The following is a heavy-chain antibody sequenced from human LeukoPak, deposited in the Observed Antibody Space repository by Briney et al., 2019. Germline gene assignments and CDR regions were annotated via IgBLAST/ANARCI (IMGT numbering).Heavy chain of an antibody. D-gene: IGHD2-2*01. CDR2: ISSNGGST. V-gene: IGHV3-64*01. CDR1: GFTFSSYA. CDR3: ARDGSLPAARAFDY. Sequence: GGSLRLSCAASGFTFSSYAMHWVRQAPGKGLEYVSAISSNGGSTYYANSVKGRFTISRDNSKNTLYLQMGSLRAEDMAVYYCARDGSLPAARAFDYWGQGTLVTVSS. J-gene: IGHJ4*02.